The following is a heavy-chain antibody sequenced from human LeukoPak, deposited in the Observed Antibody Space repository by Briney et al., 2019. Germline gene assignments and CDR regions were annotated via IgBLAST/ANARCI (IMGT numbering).Heavy chain of an antibody. J-gene: IGHJ4*02. CDR2: ISSCSSYI. D-gene: IGHD6-19*01. CDR3: ARSIAVAGTTPAY. Sequence: GGSLSLSCAASGFSLSDRWMHWVRQAPGKGLEWVSSISSCSSYIYYADSVKGRFTISRDNAKNSLYLQMNSLRAEDTAVYYCARSIAVAGTTPAYWGQGTLVTVSS. V-gene: IGHV3-21*01. CDR1: GFSLSDRW.